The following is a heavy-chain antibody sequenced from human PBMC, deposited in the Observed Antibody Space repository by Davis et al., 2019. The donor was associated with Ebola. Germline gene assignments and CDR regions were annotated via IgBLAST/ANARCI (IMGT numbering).Heavy chain of an antibody. CDR1: GFTFSSYS. J-gene: IGHJ4*02. Sequence: GESLKISCAASGFTFSSYSMNWVRQAPGKGLEWVSSISSSSSYIYYADSVKGRFTISRDNAKNSLYLQMNSLRAEDTAVYYCARDLNVVTAIGFDYWGQGTLVTVSS. D-gene: IGHD2-21*02. V-gene: IGHV3-21*01. CDR2: ISSSSSYI. CDR3: ARDLNVVTAIGFDY.